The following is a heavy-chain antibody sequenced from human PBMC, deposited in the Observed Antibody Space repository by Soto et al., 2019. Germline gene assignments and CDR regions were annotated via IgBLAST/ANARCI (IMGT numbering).Heavy chain of an antibody. CDR3: AKRRGAGGHFDY. J-gene: IGHJ4*02. V-gene: IGHV3-23*01. CDR1: GFTFSSYA. CDR2: VSIGGST. D-gene: IGHD2-15*01. Sequence: DVQLLESGGGLVQPEGSLRLSCAASGFTFSSYAMGWVRQGPGKGLEWVAVVSIGGSTHYADSVRGRFTISRYNSKNTLSLQMNRLTAEDTAVYFCAKRRGAGGHFDYWGQGALVTVSS.